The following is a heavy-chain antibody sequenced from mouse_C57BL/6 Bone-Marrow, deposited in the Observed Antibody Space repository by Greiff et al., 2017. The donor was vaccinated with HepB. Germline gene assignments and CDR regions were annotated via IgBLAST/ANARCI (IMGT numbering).Heavy chain of an antibody. Sequence: DVKLVESGGDLVKPGGSLKLSCAASGFTFSSYGMSWVRQTPDKRLEWVATISSGGSYTYYPDSVKGRFTISRDNAKNTLYLQMSSLKSEDTAMYYCASRLHEAWFAYWGQGTLVTVSA. CDR3: ASRLHEAWFAY. CDR2: ISSGGSYT. J-gene: IGHJ3*01. CDR1: GFTFSSYG. D-gene: IGHD2-4*01. V-gene: IGHV5-6*02.